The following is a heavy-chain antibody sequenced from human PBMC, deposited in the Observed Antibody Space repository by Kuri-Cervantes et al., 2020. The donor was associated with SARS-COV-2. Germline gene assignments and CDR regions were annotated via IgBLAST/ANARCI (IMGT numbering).Heavy chain of an antibody. CDR3: ARDYLSRGVPGTGLNY. J-gene: IGHJ4*02. CDR2: ISSSGSTI. Sequence: GGSLRLSCAVSGFTFSSYEMNWVRQAPGKGLEWVSYISSSGSTIYYADSVKGRFTISRDNANNSLSLQLNSLRVDDTAVYYCARDYLSRGVPGTGLNYWGQGILVTVSS. V-gene: IGHV3-48*03. CDR1: GFTFSSYE. D-gene: IGHD6-19*01.